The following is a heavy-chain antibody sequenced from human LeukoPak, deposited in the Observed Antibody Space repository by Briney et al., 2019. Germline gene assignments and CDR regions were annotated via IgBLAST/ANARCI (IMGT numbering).Heavy chain of an antibody. CDR3: AREGDFWSGYYTSAFDI. J-gene: IGHJ3*02. V-gene: IGHV1-69*01. CDR1: GGTFSSYA. D-gene: IGHD3-3*01. CDR2: IIPIFGTA. Sequence: GSSVKVSCKASGGTFSSYAISWVRQAPGQGLEWMGGIIPIFGTANYAQKFQGRVTITADESTSTAYMELSSLRSEDTAVYYCAREGDFWSGYYTSAFDIWGQGTMVTVSS.